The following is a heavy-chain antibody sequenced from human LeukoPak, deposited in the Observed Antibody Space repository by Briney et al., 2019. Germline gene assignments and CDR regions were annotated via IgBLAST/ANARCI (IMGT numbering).Heavy chain of an antibody. CDR1: GYTFTSYG. V-gene: IGHV1-18*01. CDR2: ISAYNGNT. CDR3: AAIVNSGWYRYFDY. J-gene: IGHJ4*02. D-gene: IGHD6-19*01. Sequence: ASVKVSCKASGYTFTSYGISWVRQAPGQGLEWMGWISAYNGNTNYAQKLQGRVTTTTDTSTSTAYMELRSLRSDDTAVYYCAAIVNSGWYRYFDYWGQGTLVTVSS.